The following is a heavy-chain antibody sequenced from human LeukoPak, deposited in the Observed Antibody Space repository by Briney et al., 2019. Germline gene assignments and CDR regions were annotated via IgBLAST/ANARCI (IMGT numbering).Heavy chain of an antibody. J-gene: IGHJ4*02. CDR3: TRELGYCTNGVCYRAYYFDY. D-gene: IGHD2-8*01. CDR1: GFTFGDYA. Sequence: PGGSLRLSCTASGFTFGDYAMSWVRQAPGKGLEWVSFIRSKAYGGTTEYAASVKGRFTISRDDSKSIAFLQMSSLKTEDTAVYYCTRELGYCTNGVCYRAYYFDYWGQGTLVTVSS. V-gene: IGHV3-49*04. CDR2: IRSKAYGGTT.